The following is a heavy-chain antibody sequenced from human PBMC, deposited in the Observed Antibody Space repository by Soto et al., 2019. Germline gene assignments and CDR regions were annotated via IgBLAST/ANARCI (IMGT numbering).Heavy chain of an antibody. V-gene: IGHV4-30-4*01. D-gene: IGHD2-21*02. CDR3: ASANCGGDYSYRHDRYYFES. CDR2: IFYSGST. CDR1: GGSITSDDYY. J-gene: IGHJ4*02. Sequence: QVQLQESGPGLVKPSQSLSLTCTVSGGSITSDDYYWSWIRQPPGRGLAWIGYIFYSGSTHYNPSLKSRITISLDTSKKQVSLKLSSVTASDTAVYYCASANCGGDYSYRHDRYYFESWGQGTLVTVSS.